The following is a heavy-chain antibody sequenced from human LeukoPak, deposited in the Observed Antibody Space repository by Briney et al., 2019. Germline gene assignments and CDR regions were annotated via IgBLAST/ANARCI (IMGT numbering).Heavy chain of an antibody. CDR2: IYYSGST. D-gene: IGHD1-26*01. Sequence: SETLSLTCTVSGGSISSYYWSWIRQPPGKGLEWIGYIYYSGSTNYNPSLKSRVTISVDTSKNQFSLKLSSVTAADTAVYYCARATRLGAGSPLDYWGQGTLVTVSS. CDR1: GGSISSYY. V-gene: IGHV4-59*08. J-gene: IGHJ4*02. CDR3: ARATRLGAGSPLDY.